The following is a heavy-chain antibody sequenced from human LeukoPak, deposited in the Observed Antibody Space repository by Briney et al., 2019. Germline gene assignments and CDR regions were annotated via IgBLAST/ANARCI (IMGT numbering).Heavy chain of an antibody. CDR2: INPLFGKS. J-gene: IGHJ4*02. D-gene: IGHD3-16*02. CDR1: GGTFRSYA. V-gene: IGHV1-69*05. CDR3: ASLSSGPPN. Sequence: ASVKVSCKASGGTFRSYAISWVRQAPGQGLAWMGGINPLFGKSNYAQKFQSRVTITTDESTSTAYMELSSVRSEDTAVYYRASLSSGPPNWGQGSLVTVSS.